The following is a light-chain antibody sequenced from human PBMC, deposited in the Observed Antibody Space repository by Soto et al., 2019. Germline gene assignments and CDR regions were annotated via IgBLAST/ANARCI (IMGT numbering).Light chain of an antibody. CDR1: SSDVGSYNY. V-gene: IGLV2-14*01. CDR2: EIS. J-gene: IGLJ3*02. Sequence: QSALTQPASVSGSPGQSITISCTGTSSDVGSYNYVSWYQQHPGKAPKLMIYEISNRPSGVSNRFSGSKSGNTASLTISGLQAEEEDNYYRSSYTSISTRVFGGGTKLTVL. CDR3: SSYTSISTRV.